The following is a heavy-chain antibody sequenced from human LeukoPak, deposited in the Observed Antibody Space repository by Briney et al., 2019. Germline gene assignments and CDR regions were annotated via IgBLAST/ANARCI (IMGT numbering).Heavy chain of an antibody. J-gene: IGHJ4*02. CDR1: GFTFSSYA. Sequence: GGSLRLSCAASGFTFSSYAMSWVRQAPGKGLEWVSAISDSGGSTYYADSVKGRFTISRDNSKNTLYLQMNSLRAEGTAVYYCAKDSGYCSSTSCPHYWGQGTLVTVSS. CDR2: ISDSGGST. V-gene: IGHV3-23*01. CDR3: AKDSGYCSSTSCPHY. D-gene: IGHD2-2*01.